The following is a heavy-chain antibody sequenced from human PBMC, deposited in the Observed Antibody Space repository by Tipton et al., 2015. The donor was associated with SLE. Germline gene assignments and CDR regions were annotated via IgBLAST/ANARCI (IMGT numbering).Heavy chain of an antibody. CDR3: AREGYYGPDWFDY. CDR1: GASISSYY. J-gene: IGHJ4*02. CDR2: INHSGST. Sequence: TLSLTCTVSGASISSYYWSWIRQPPGKGMEWIGEINHSGSTNYNPSLKSRVTISVDTSKNQFSLKLSSVTAADTAVYYCAREGYYGPDWFDYWGQGTLVTVSS. V-gene: IGHV4-34*01. D-gene: IGHD3-10*01.